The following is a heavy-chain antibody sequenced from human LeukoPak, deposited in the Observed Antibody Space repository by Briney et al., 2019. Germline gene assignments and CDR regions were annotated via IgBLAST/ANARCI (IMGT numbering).Heavy chain of an antibody. J-gene: IGHJ4*02. CDR2: ISYDGSNK. D-gene: IGHD3-9*01. CDR1: GFTFSSYA. V-gene: IGHV3-30*04. CDR3: ARDILTRALDY. Sequence: GGSLRLSCAASGFTFSSYAMHWVRQAPGKGLEWVAVISYDGSNKYYADCVKGRFTISRDNSKNTLYLQMNSLRAEGTSVCYCARDILTRALDYWGGGTLVTVFS.